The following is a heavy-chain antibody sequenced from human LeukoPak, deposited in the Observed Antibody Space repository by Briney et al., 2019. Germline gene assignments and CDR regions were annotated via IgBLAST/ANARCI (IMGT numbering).Heavy chain of an antibody. CDR1: GGSINSTSSY. CDR2: VYDNGNP. CDR3: ARHLGYYDSSGYFDY. Sequence: PSETLSLTCTVSGGSINSTSSYWAWIRQPPGKWLEWIGSVYDNGNPYYYAPLKARSTIPETMSKSQFSRKLSSVTAADTAVYHCARHLGYYDSSGYFDYWGQGTLVTVSS. D-gene: IGHD3-22*01. J-gene: IGHJ4*02. V-gene: IGHV4-39*01.